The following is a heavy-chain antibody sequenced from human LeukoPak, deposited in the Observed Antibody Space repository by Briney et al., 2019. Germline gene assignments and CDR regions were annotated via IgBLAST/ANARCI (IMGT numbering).Heavy chain of an antibody. Sequence: ASVKVCCKASGYTFTSYAMHWVRQAPGQRLEWMGWINAGNGNTKYSQKFQGRVTITRDTPASTAYMELSSLRSEDTAVYYCARGERDYYGSGSYIAWGQGTLVTVSS. CDR2: INAGNGNT. CDR1: GYTFTSYA. V-gene: IGHV1-3*01. J-gene: IGHJ5*02. D-gene: IGHD3-10*01. CDR3: ARGERDYYGSGSYIA.